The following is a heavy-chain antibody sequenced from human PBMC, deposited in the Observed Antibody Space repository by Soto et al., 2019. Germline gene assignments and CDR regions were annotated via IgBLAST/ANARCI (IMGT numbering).Heavy chain of an antibody. CDR1: GGSIRSHY. D-gene: IGHD1-26*01. V-gene: IGHV4-59*11. CDR3: ARDYSGSYYSSWFDP. Sequence: ASETLSLTCTVSGGSIRSHYWNWIRQPPGKGLEWIGYIDDSGSTKYNPSLKSRVTISVDTSKNQFSLKLNSVTAADTAIYYCARDYSGSYYSSWFDPWGQGTQVTVSS. J-gene: IGHJ5*02. CDR2: IDDSGST.